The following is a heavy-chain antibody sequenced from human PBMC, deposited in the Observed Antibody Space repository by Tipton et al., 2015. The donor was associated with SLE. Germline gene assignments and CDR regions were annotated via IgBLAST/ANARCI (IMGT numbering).Heavy chain of an antibody. Sequence: LRLSCAASGFTFSDYYMSWIRQAPGKGLEWVGSIYHSGSTYYNPSLKSRVTISVDTSKNQFSLKLSSVTAADTAVYYCARVDSSGWHSFDYWGQGTLVTVSS. V-gene: IGHV4-38-2*01. CDR1: GFTFSDYY. D-gene: IGHD6-19*01. CDR3: ARVDSSGWHSFDY. CDR2: IYHSGST. J-gene: IGHJ4*02.